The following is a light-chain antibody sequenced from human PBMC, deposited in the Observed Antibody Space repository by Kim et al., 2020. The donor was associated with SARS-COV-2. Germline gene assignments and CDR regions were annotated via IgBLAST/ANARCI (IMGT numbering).Light chain of an antibody. CDR2: FDD. Sequence: QRVTNYCYGSAAKIGKNAENWYLQLPGKAPNLLIYFDDLLPSGVSDRFSGSKSGTSASLAISGLQSEDEADYYCAAWDDSLNGPMFGGGTQLTVL. J-gene: IGLJ3*02. CDR1: AAKIGKNA. CDR3: AAWDDSLNGPM. V-gene: IGLV1-36*01.